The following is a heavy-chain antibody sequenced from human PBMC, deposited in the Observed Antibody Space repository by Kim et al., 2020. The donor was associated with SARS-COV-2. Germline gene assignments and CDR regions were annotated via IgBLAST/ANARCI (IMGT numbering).Heavy chain of an antibody. Sequence: YYNPSLRSRLTMSLDTSKNQFSLKLSSVTAADTAVYYCASTRELLFPFDYWGQGTLVTVSS. V-gene: IGHV4-39*01. J-gene: IGHJ4*02. D-gene: IGHD3-10*01. CDR3: ASTRELLFPFDY.